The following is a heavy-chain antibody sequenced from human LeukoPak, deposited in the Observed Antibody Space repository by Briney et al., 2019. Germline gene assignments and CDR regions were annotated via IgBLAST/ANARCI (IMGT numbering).Heavy chain of an antibody. CDR3: VREAAATLFDY. D-gene: IGHD1-26*01. CDR2: ITTSRTT. J-gene: IGHJ4*02. CDR1: GFTFSTYT. V-gene: IGHV3-48*01. Sequence: GGSLRLSCAASGFTFSTYTMNWVRQAPGKGLEWISYITTSRTTYYADSVKGRFIISRDNAKNSLYLQMNSLRAEDTAVYYCVREAAATLFDYWGQGTLVTVSS.